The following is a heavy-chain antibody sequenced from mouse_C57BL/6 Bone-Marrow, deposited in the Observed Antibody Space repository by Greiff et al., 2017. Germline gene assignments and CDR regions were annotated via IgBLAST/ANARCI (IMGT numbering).Heavy chain of an antibody. V-gene: IGHV5-9-1*02. CDR2: ISSGSDYI. Sequence: EVKLMESGEGLVKPGGSLKLSCAASGFTFSSYAMSWVRQTPEKRLEWVAYISSGSDYIYYADTVKGRFTISRDNARNTLYLQMSSLKSEDTAMYYCTRERLRRGYAMDYWGQGTSVTVSS. J-gene: IGHJ4*01. CDR1: GFTFSSYA. D-gene: IGHD2-4*01. CDR3: TRERLRRGYAMDY.